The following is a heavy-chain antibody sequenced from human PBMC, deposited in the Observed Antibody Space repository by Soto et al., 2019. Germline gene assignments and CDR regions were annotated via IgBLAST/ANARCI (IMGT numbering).Heavy chain of an antibody. J-gene: IGHJ5*02. CDR3: ARDSIAVRPGWFDP. Sequence: QVQLVQSGAEVNKPGASVKVSCKASGYSFSTYGINWVRQAPGQGLEWMGWISAYNGNTKYAQKLQGRVTMTTDTSTSTAYIEMRSLRSDDTAVYYCARDSIAVRPGWFDPWGQGTLVTVSS. CDR2: ISAYNGNT. D-gene: IGHD6-6*01. CDR1: GYSFSTYG. V-gene: IGHV1-18*01.